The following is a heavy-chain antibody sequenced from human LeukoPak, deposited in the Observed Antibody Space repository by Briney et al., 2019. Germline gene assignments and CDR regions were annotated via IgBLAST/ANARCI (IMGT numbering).Heavy chain of an antibody. Sequence: PGGSLTLSCAASGFSFSDHYMSWIRQAPGKGLEWISYISSSGRNIYYADSVKGRFTISRDNTKSSVSLQMNSLGAEDTAVYYCARVGHFSDSSGCYHSVYYFDLWGQGTLVTVSS. J-gene: IGHJ4*02. D-gene: IGHD3-22*01. CDR2: ISSSGRNI. V-gene: IGHV3-11*04. CDR3: ARVGHFSDSSGCYHSVYYFDL. CDR1: GFSFSDHY.